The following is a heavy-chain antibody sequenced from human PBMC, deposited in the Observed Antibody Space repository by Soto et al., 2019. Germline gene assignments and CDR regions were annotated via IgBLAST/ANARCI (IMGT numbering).Heavy chain of an antibody. CDR1: GFSVSSFE. D-gene: IGHD3-9*01. CDR3: AKDTHETYYDILTVY. V-gene: IGHV3-23*01. Sequence: XGAVRLSCAASGFSVSSFEMSWVRQAPRKGLEWVSSISARVDSAYHADSVKGRFTISRDNSKNTLYLQMNSLGAEDTAIYYCAKDTHETYYDILTVYWGQRTLVTVSS. CDR2: ISARVDSA. J-gene: IGHJ4*02.